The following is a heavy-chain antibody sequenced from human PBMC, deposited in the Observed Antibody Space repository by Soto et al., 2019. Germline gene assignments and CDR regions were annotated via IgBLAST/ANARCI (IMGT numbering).Heavy chain of an antibody. Sequence: EVQLVQCGAEVKKPGESLRLSCQGSGYRFINYWISWVRQMPGKVLEWVGRIDPSDSYTVYSPSFQGHVTISIDTAINTAFLEWRSLQASDTAMYYCVRHGNGTPFYFDFWGRGTLVPVSS. J-gene: IGHJ4*02. CDR1: GYRFINYW. D-gene: IGHD1-1*01. CDR2: IDPSDSYT. CDR3: VRHGNGTPFYFDF. V-gene: IGHV5-10-1*03.